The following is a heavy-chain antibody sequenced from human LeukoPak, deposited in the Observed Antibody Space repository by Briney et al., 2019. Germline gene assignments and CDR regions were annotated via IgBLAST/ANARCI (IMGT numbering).Heavy chain of an antibody. J-gene: IGHJ4*02. V-gene: IGHV4-30-4*01. CDR3: ARGGLGVATRADD. Sequence: SETLSLTCTVSGGSISSGDYYWSWIRQPPGKGLEWIGYIYYSGSTYYNPSPKSRVTISVDTSKNQFSLKLSSVTAADTAVYYCARGGLGVATRADDWGQGTLVTVSS. CDR1: GGSISSGDYY. D-gene: IGHD5-12*01. CDR2: IYYSGST.